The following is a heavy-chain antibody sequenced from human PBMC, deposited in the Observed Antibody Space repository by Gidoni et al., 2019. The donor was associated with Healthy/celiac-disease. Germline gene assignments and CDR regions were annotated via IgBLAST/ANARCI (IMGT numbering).Heavy chain of an antibody. CDR2: IDPSDSYT. CDR1: GYSFTSYW. V-gene: IGHV5-10-1*03. CDR3: ARVIGYMIVVPYGMDV. D-gene: IGHD3-22*01. J-gene: IGHJ6*02. Sequence: EVQLVQSGAEVKKPGESLRISCKGSGYSFTSYWISWVRQMPGKGLEWMGRIDPSDSYTNYSPSFQGHVTISADKSISTAYLQWSSLKASDTAMYYCARVIGYMIVVPYGMDVWGQGTTVTVSS.